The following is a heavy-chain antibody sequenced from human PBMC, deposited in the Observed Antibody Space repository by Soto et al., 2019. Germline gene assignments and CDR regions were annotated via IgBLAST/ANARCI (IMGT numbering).Heavy chain of an antibody. Sequence: SQTLSLTCAISGDSVSSNSAAWNWIRQSPSRGLEWLGRTYYRSKWYNDYAVSVKSRITINPDTSKNQFSLQLNSVTPEDTAVYYCARDSRTGDYYYYYYMDVWGKGTTVTVSS. J-gene: IGHJ6*03. CDR2: TYYRSKWYN. V-gene: IGHV6-1*01. CDR1: GDSVSSNSAA. CDR3: ARDSRTGDYYYYYYMDV. D-gene: IGHD7-27*01.